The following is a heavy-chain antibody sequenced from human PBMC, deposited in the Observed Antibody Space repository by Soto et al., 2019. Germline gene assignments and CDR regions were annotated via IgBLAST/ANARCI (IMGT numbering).Heavy chain of an antibody. J-gene: IGHJ4*02. V-gene: IGHV3-23*01. CDR2: IGGRGTTT. CDR3: ARIIVATGVGS. Sequence: EVQLLESGGGLVQPGGSLRLSCAASGFTFSNYGMSWVCQAPGKGLEWVSSIGGRGTTTYYADSVMGRITISRDNSKNTLSLQMNSLRAEDTALYYCARIIVATGVGSWGQGALVTVSS. CDR1: GFTFSNYG. D-gene: IGHD2-8*02.